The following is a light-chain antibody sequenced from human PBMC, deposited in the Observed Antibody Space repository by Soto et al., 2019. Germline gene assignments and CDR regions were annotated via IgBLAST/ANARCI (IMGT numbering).Light chain of an antibody. Sequence: EIVLTQSPGTLSLSPGERATLSCRASQSVSSYYLAWYQQKPGQAPRLLIYAASSRATGIPDRFSGGGSGTDFTLTISILEPEDLAVYYCQQCGSSPWTVGQGTKGDIK. CDR2: AAS. V-gene: IGKV3-20*01. J-gene: IGKJ1*01. CDR1: QSVSSYY. CDR3: QQCGSSPWT.